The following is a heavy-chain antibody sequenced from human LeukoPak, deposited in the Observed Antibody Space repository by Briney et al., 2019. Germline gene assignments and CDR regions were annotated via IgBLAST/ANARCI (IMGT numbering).Heavy chain of an antibody. J-gene: IGHJ4*02. Sequence: SETLSLTCTVPGGSISSYYWGWIRQPPGKGLECIGHIYNSGNTNYNPSLKSRVTISVDTSKNQLSLELSSVTAADTAVYYCARWNEGFDYWGQGTLVTVSS. D-gene: IGHD1-1*01. CDR3: ARWNEGFDY. CDR2: IYNSGNT. CDR1: GGSISSYY. V-gene: IGHV4-59*01.